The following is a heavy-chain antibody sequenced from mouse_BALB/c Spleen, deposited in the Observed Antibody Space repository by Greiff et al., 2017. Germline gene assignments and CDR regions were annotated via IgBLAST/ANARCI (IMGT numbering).Heavy chain of an antibody. J-gene: IGHJ3*01. CDR1: GFSLTSYG. CDR3: VRVGATEGPIDY. Sequence: VQLVESGPGLVAPSQSLSISCTVSGFSLTSYGVNWVRQPPGKGLEWLGVIWAGGSTNYDSAIMSRLNISKDNSNYQVFLIMNSLQTNDTAMDYCVRVGATEGPIDYWGQGTPVTVSA. D-gene: IGHD3-1*01. CDR2: IWAGGST. V-gene: IGHV2-9*02.